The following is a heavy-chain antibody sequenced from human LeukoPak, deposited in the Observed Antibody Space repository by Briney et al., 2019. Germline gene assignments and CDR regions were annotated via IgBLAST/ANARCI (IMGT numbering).Heavy chain of an antibody. CDR2: INPSGGST. D-gene: IGHD6-19*01. Sequence: ASVKVSCKASGYTFTSYYMHWVRQAPGQGLEWMGIINPSGGSTSYAQKFQGRVTITADKSTSTAYMELSSLRSEDTAVYYCARDTSGRSGWYYFDYWGQGTLVTVSS. J-gene: IGHJ4*02. CDR3: ARDTSGRSGWYYFDY. CDR1: GYTFTSYY. V-gene: IGHV1-46*01.